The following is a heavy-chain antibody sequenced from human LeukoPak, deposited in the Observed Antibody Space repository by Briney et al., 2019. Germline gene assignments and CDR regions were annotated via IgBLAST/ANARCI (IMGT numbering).Heavy chain of an antibody. CDR3: ASTYYDFWSGYYYYYYMDV. Sequence: GASVKVSCKASGYTFTSYGISWVRQAPGQGLEWMGWISAYNGNTNYAQELQGRVTMTTDTSTSTAYMELRSLRSDDTAVCYCASTYYDFWSGYYYYYYMDVWGKGTTVTVSS. CDR2: ISAYNGNT. V-gene: IGHV1-18*01. J-gene: IGHJ6*03. D-gene: IGHD3-3*01. CDR1: GYTFTSYG.